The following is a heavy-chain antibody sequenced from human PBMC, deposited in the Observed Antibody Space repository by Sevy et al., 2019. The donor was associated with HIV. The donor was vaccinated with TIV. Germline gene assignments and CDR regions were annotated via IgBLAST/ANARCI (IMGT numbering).Heavy chain of an antibody. V-gene: IGHV4-34*01. J-gene: IGHJ4*02. D-gene: IGHD5-18*01. CDR1: GGSLSGYF. CDR3: ARRPPGRYSYGFKGY. CDR2: INHSGSS. Sequence: SETLSLTCVVSGGSLSGYFWTWIRQSPGKGLEWLGEINHSGSSNYNPSLKSRIIIAVDTSKNQFSLNLSSVTAAETGVYYCARRPPGRYSYGFKGYWGQGTLVTVSS.